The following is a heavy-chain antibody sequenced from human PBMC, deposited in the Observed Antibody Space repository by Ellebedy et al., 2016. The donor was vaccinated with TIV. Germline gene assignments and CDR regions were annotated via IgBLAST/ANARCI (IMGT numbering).Heavy chain of an antibody. CDR2: IIPIFGTA. Sequence: SVKVSCXASGGTFSSYAISWVRQAPGQGLEWMGGIIPIFGTANYAQKFQGRVTITADESTSTAYMELSSLRAEDTAVYYCARDCNDYVWGSYFDYWGQGTLVTVSS. CDR3: ARDCNDYVWGSYFDY. J-gene: IGHJ4*02. CDR1: GGTFSSYA. D-gene: IGHD3-16*01. V-gene: IGHV1-69*13.